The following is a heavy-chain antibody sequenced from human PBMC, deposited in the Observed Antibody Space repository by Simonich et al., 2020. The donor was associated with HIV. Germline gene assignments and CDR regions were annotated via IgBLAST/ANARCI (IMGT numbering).Heavy chain of an antibody. D-gene: IGHD6-6*01. Sequence: EVQLVESGGGLVQPGRSLRLSCAASGFSFDDYAMHEFRQAPGKGMECVSGISGNSCSIGYADAVKGRFTISRDNAKNSLYLQMNSLRAEDMALYYCAKDRYSSSSGSFDYWGQGTLVTVSS. V-gene: IGHV3-9*03. CDR3: AKDRYSSSSGSFDY. CDR2: ISGNSCSI. J-gene: IGHJ4*02. CDR1: GFSFDDYA.